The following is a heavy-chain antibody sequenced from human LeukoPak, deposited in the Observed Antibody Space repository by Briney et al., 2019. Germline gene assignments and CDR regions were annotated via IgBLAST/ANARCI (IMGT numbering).Heavy chain of an antibody. CDR2: IYYSGST. CDR1: GGSISSGGYY. V-gene: IGHV4-31*03. Sequence: ASETLSLTCTVSGGSISSGGYYWSWIRQHPGKGLEWIGYIYYSGSTYYNPSLKSRVTISVDTSKNQFSLKLTSVTAADTAVYYCARQSTKCSSGWFFDYWGQGTLVTVSS. CDR3: ARQSTKCSSGWFFDY. D-gene: IGHD6-19*01. J-gene: IGHJ4*02.